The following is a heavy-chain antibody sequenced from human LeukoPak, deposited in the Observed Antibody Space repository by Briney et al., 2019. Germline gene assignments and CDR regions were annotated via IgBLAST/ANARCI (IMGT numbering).Heavy chain of an antibody. CDR3: AREGVAVAGKGGSFDY. CDR2: INSDGGST. Sequence: GGSLRLSCAASGFIFSSYWMHWVRQVPGPGLVWVSRINSDGGSTSHADSVKGRFTMSRDNAKSTVYLQMNRLRAEDTAFYYCAREGVAVAGKGGSFDYWGQGTLVTVSS. D-gene: IGHD6-19*01. V-gene: IGHV3-74*01. CDR1: GFIFSSYW. J-gene: IGHJ4*02.